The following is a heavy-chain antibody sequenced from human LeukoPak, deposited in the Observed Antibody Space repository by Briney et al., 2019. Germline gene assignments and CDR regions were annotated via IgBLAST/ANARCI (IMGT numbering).Heavy chain of an antibody. CDR1: GFTFDDYA. Sequence: GGSLRLSCAASGFTFDDYAMHWVRQAPGKGLEWVSGISWNSGSIGYADSVKGRFTISRDNAKNSLYLQMNSLRAEDTAVYYCASPRRSSPLLLDYWGQGTLVTVSS. V-gene: IGHV3-9*01. CDR3: ASPRRSSPLLLDY. J-gene: IGHJ4*02. CDR2: ISWNSGSI. D-gene: IGHD6-13*01.